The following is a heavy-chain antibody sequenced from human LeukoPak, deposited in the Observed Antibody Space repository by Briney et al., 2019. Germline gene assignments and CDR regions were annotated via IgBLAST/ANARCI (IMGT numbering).Heavy chain of an antibody. CDR1: GGSISSGDYY. V-gene: IGHV4-30-4*01. CDR3: ARSLLDYYDSSGYCAFDI. J-gene: IGHJ3*02. D-gene: IGHD3-22*01. CDR2: IYYSGST. Sequence: SETLSLTCTVSGGSISSGDYYWSWIRQPPGKGLEWIGYIYYSGSTYYNPSLKSRVTISVDTSKNQFSLKLSSVTAADTAVYYCARSLLDYYDSSGYCAFDIWGQGTMVTVSS.